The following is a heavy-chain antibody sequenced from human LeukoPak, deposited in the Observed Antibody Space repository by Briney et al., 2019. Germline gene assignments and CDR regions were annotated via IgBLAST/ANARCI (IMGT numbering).Heavy chain of an antibody. CDR2: LHYSGST. CDR1: GGSINNYH. J-gene: IGHJ5*02. Sequence: SETLSLTCTVSGGSINNYHWNWIRQPPGKGLEWIGFLHYSGSTNYNPSLKSRVTISVDTTKNHLSLKLTSVTAADTAVYYCARGDGDYGWFDPWGQGTLVTVSS. CDR3: ARGDGDYGWFDP. D-gene: IGHD4-17*01. V-gene: IGHV4-59*01.